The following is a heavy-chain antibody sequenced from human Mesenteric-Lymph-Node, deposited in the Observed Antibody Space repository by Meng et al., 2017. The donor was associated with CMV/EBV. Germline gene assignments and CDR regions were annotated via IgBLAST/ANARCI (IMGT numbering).Heavy chain of an antibody. Sequence: SLKISCAASGFTFDNYAMHWVRQAPGKGLEWVSGINWNSGGFAYADSVKGRVTISRDNAKNSLYLQMNSLRDEDTALYYCAKDVGKTVVMPTAIGDDYHYGMDVWGQGTMVTVSS. J-gene: IGHJ6*02. D-gene: IGHD2-2*02. V-gene: IGHV3-9*01. CDR3: AKDVGKTVVMPTAIGDDYHYGMDV. CDR1: GFTFDNYA. CDR2: INWNSGGF.